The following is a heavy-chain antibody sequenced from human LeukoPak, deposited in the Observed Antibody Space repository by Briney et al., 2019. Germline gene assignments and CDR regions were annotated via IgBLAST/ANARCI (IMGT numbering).Heavy chain of an antibody. Sequence: XSLTCAVYGGSFSGYYWSWIRQPPGKGLEWIGEINHSGSTNYNPSLTSRVTISVDTSKNQFSLKLSSVTAADTAVYYCARGYCSGGSCYYYYGMDVWGKGTTVTVSS. J-gene: IGHJ6*04. CDR2: INHSGST. CDR3: ARGYCSGGSCYYYYGMDV. D-gene: IGHD2-15*01. CDR1: GGSFSGYY. V-gene: IGHV4-34*01.